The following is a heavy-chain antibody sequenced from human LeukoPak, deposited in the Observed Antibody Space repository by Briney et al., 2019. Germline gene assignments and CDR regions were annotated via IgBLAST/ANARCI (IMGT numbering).Heavy chain of an antibody. D-gene: IGHD5-18*01. CDR1: GYSFTGYQ. CDR3: AREGGYSYGSTNYYMDV. V-gene: IGHV1-2*02. J-gene: IGHJ6*03. Sequence: ASVKVSCKASGYSFTGYQMHWVRQAPGQGLEWMGWINPNSGGTNYAQKFQGRVTMTRDTSISTAYMELSRLRSDDTAVYYCAREGGYSYGSTNYYMDVWGKGTTVTVSS. CDR2: INPNSGGT.